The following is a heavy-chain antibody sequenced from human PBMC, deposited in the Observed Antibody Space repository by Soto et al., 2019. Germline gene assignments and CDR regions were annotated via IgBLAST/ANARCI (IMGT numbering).Heavy chain of an antibody. D-gene: IGHD6-19*01. CDR1: GFTFNDYA. V-gene: IGHV3-9*01. CDR3: AKDSGAGTLLSYSGLDL. Sequence: EVQLVESGGGLVQPGRSLRLSCAASGFTFNDYAMHWVRQTPGKGLEWVSGISWRSASIGYADSVRGRFTISRENAKNSVYLHMNRLGTEDTALYYCAKDSGAGTLLSYSGLDLLGQGTTVTVSS. J-gene: IGHJ6*02. CDR2: ISWRSASI.